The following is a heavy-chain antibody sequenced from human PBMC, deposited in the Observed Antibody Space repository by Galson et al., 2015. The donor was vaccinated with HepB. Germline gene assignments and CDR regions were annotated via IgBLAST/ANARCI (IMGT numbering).Heavy chain of an antibody. CDR1: GFTFSSYA. V-gene: IGHV3-23*01. CDR3: AKAARGIDAGGTQKTNWFDP. D-gene: IGHD6-13*01. Sequence: SLRLSCAASGFTFSSYAMSWVRQAPGKGLEWIATIRGSGGSTNYAHSVKGRFTFSRDNSKNTLYLQMNSLRDDDTAVYYFAKAARGIDAGGTQKTNWFDPWGQGTLVTVSS. CDR2: IRGSGGST. J-gene: IGHJ5*02.